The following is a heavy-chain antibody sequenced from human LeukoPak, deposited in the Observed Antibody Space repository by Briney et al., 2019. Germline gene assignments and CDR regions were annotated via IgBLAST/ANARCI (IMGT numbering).Heavy chain of an antibody. CDR1: GFTFSSYG. V-gene: IGHV3-30*18. CDR2: ISYDGSNK. D-gene: IGHD1-26*01. CDR3: AKDRSYGGDYYFDY. Sequence: GRSLRLSCAASGFTFSSYGMHWVRQAPGKGLEWVAVISYDGSNKYYADSVKGRFTISRDNSKNTLYLQMNSLKAEDTAVYYCAKDRSYGGDYYFDYWGQGTLVTVSS. J-gene: IGHJ4*02.